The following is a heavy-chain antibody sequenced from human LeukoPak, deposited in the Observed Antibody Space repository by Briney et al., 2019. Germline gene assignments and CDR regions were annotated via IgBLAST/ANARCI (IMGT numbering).Heavy chain of an antibody. J-gene: IGHJ4*02. CDR1: GFTFSSYW. D-gene: IGHD5-12*01. CDR2: IDSAGSST. V-gene: IGHV3-74*01. Sequence: TGGSLRLSCAASGFTFSSYWMHWVRQAPGKGLVWVSRIDSAGSSTTYADSVKGRFTISRDNSKNTLYLQMNSLRAEDTAIYYCAKRIGYHSIHNYFDYWGQGTLVTVSS. CDR3: AKRIGYHSIHNYFDY.